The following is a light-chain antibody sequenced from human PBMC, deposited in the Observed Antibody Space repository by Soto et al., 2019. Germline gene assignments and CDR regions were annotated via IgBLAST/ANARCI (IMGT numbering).Light chain of an antibody. J-gene: IGKJ1*01. CDR2: AAS. CDR3: QKYNSAPRT. Sequence: DIQMTQSPASLSASVVDRVTITFLASHGISNYLAWYQQKPGKVPKLLIYAASTLQSGVPSRFSGSGSGTDFTLTISSLQPEDVATYYCQKYNSAPRTFGQGTKVDI. V-gene: IGKV1-27*01. CDR1: HGISNY.